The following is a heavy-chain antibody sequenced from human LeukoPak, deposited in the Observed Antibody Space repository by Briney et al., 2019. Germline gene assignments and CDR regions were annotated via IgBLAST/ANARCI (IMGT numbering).Heavy chain of an antibody. V-gene: IGHV3-74*01. Sequence: GGSLRLSCAASGFTFSSYWMHWVRQAPGKGLVWVSRIKSDGSSTSYADSVKGRFTISRDDSKNTLYLQMNSLKTEDTAVYYCTTGGYSGYDYYFDYWGQGTLVTVSS. CDR3: TTGGYSGYDYYFDY. CDR2: IKSDGSST. J-gene: IGHJ4*02. CDR1: GFTFSSYW. D-gene: IGHD5-12*01.